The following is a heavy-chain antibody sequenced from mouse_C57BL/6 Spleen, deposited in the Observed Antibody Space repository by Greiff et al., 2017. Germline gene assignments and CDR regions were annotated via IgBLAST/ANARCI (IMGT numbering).Heavy chain of an antibody. D-gene: IGHD4-1*01. CDR3: ANWDAQAWFAY. CDR2: INPNTGGT. CDR1: GYTFTDYY. Sequence: EVQLQQSGPELVKPGASVKISCKASGYTFTDYYMNWVKQSPGNSLEWIGDINPNTGGTSYNQKFKGKDTVTVDKSSSTAYMELRSLTSEDSAVYYCANWDAQAWFAYWGQGTLVTVSA. V-gene: IGHV1-26*01. J-gene: IGHJ3*01.